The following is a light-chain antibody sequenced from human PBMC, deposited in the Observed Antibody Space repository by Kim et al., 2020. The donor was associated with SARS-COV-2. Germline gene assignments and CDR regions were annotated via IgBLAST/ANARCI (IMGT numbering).Light chain of an antibody. J-gene: IGKJ4*01. CDR3: QQDKTRSRT. CDR1: QGISTW. Sequence: DIQMTQSPSSVSASVGDRITITCRASQGISTWLVWYQQKSGKAPKLLIYGASSLQRGVPSRFSGSGSGTDFTLTISSLQPEDVATYYCQQDKTRSRTFGGGTKVDIK. CDR2: GAS. V-gene: IGKV1-12*01.